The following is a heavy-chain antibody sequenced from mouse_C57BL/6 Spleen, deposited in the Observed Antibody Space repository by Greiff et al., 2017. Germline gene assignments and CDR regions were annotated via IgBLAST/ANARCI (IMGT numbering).Heavy chain of an antibody. Sequence: VQLQQPGAELVKPGASVKLSCKASGYTFTSYWMHWVKQRPGRGLEWIGRIAPNSGGTKYNEKFKSKATLTVDKPSSTAYMQLSSLTSEDSAVYYCARGVTTVVATWDYFDYWGQGTTLTVSS. CDR3: ARGVTTVVATWDYFDY. CDR1: GYTFTSYW. V-gene: IGHV1-72*01. CDR2: IAPNSGGT. J-gene: IGHJ2*01. D-gene: IGHD1-1*01.